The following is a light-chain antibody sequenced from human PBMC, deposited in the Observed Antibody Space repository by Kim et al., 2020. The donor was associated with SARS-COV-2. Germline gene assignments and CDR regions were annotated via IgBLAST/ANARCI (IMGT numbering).Light chain of an antibody. CDR1: QSVSSY. Sequence: EIVLTQSPAPLSLSPGERATLSCRASQSVSSYLAWYQQKPGQAPRLLIYDASNRATGIPARFSGSGSGTDFTLTISSLEPEDFAVYYCQQRSNWPPLTVGGGTKVDIK. CDR3: QQRSNWPPLT. V-gene: IGKV3-11*01. J-gene: IGKJ4*01. CDR2: DAS.